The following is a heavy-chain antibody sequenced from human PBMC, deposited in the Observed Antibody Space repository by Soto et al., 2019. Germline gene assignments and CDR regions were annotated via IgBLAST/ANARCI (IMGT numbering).Heavy chain of an antibody. D-gene: IGHD6-6*01. CDR1: GFTFSSYG. CDR3: ARDVTDSSSSGYFDY. V-gene: IGHV3-33*01. CDR2: IWYDGSNK. Sequence: QVQLVESGGGVVQPGRSLRLSCAASGFTFSSYGMHWVRQAPGKGLEWVAVIWYDGSNKYYADSVKGRFTISRDNSKNTLYLQMNSLRAEDTAVYHCARDVTDSSSSGYFDYWGQGTLVTVSS. J-gene: IGHJ4*02.